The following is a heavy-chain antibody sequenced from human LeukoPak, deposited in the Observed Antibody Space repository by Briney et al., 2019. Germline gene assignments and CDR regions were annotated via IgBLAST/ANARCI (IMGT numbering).Heavy chain of an antibody. Sequence: PSETLSLTCAVSGGSISSGGYSWSWIRQPPGKGLEWIGYIYHSGSTYYNPSLKSRVTISVDRSKNQFSLKLSSVTAADTAVYYCARFNERRVKGGDIDDIVVVPADYNWFDPWGQGTLVTVSS. J-gene: IGHJ5*02. CDR2: IYHSGST. CDR1: GGSISSGGYS. D-gene: IGHD2-2*01. V-gene: IGHV4-30-2*01. CDR3: ARFNERRVKGGDIDDIVVVPADYNWFDP.